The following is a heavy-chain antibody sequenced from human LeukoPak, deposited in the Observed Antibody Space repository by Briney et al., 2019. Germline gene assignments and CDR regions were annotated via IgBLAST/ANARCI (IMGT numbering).Heavy chain of an antibody. Sequence: GGSLRLSCAASGFTFSSYGMSWVRQAPGKGLEWVSAISTSGGSTYYADSVKGRFTISRDNSKNTLFLQMNSLRAEDTAVYYCAKRRGTTVTPNEYWGQGTLVTVSS. V-gene: IGHV3-23*01. CDR3: AKRRGTTVTPNEY. D-gene: IGHD4-17*01. CDR2: ISTSGGST. J-gene: IGHJ4*02. CDR1: GFTFSSYG.